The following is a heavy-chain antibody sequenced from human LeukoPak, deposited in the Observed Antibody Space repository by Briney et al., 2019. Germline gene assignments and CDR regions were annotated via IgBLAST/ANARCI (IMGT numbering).Heavy chain of an antibody. CDR1: GFTFSSNY. CDR3: AKDDVFSNYAYYGMDV. Sequence: GGSLRLSCAASGFTFSSNYMSWVRQAPGKGLEWVSAISGSGGSTYYADSVKGRFTISRDNSKNTLYLQMNSLRAEDTAVYHCAKDDVFSNYAYYGMDVWGQGTTVTVSS. J-gene: IGHJ6*02. D-gene: IGHD3-16*01. V-gene: IGHV3-23*01. CDR2: ISGSGGST.